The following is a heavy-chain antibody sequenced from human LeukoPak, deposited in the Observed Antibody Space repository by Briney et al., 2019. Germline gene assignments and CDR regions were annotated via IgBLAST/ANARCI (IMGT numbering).Heavy chain of an antibody. Sequence: GGSLRLSCAASGFTFSSYGMHWVRQAPGKGLEWVAVISYDGSNKYYADSVKGRFTISRDNSKNTLYLQINSLRAEDTAVYYCASSRLVINAPENYWGQGTLVTVSS. V-gene: IGHV3-30*03. D-gene: IGHD3-9*01. CDR3: ASSRLVINAPENY. J-gene: IGHJ4*02. CDR1: GFTFSSYG. CDR2: ISYDGSNK.